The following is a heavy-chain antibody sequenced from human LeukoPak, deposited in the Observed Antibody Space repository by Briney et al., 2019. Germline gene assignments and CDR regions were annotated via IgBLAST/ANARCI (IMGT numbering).Heavy chain of an antibody. V-gene: IGHV4-61*01. D-gene: IGHD3-22*01. J-gene: IGHJ4*02. Sequence: SETLSLTCTVSGGSVSSGSYYWSWIRQPPGKGLEWIGYIYYSGSTNYNPSLKSRVTISVDTSKNQFSLKLSSVTAADTAVYYCARSGAYDSSGYYEYWGQGTLVTVSS. CDR3: ARSGAYDSSGYYEY. CDR2: IYYSGST. CDR1: GGSVSSGSYY.